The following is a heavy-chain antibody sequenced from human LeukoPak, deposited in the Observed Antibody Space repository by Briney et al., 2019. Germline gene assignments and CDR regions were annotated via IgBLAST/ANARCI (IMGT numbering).Heavy chain of an antibody. D-gene: IGHD3-3*01. CDR1: GFTFSSCG. CDR2: IWYDGSNK. V-gene: IGHV3-33*01. CDR3: ARDTSNDFWSGYYPHYGYYYGMDV. J-gene: IGHJ6*02. Sequence: GGSLRLSCAASGFTFSSCGMHWVRQAPGKGLEWVAVIWYDGSNKYYADSVKGRFTISRDNSKNTLYLQMNSLRAEDTAVYYCARDTSNDFWSGYYPHYGYYYGMDVWGQGTTVTVSS.